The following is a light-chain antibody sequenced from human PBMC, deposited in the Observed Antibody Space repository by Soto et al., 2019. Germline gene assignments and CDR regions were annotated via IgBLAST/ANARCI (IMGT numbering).Light chain of an antibody. CDR1: QSVGTY. J-gene: IGKJ2*01. Sequence: EFVLTQSPATLSLSPGEGASLSCWASQSVGTYMAWYQHKPGQPPRLLIYDASKRATGIPARFSGSGSGTNFNFTISSLEPADFALYFSQLRSSWPPYTFAQGAKVEMK. V-gene: IGKV3-11*01. CDR2: DAS. CDR3: QLRSSWPPYT.